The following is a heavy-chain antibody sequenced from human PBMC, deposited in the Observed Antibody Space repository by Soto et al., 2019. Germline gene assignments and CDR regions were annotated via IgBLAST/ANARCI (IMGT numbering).Heavy chain of an antibody. CDR1: GFIFKDYW. CDR3: ARDEICDGVKCTLGYFQE. V-gene: IGHV3-7*03. D-gene: IGHD2-21*01. Sequence: DVQLVDSGGGLVQSGGSLRLSCAASGFIFKDYWMNWVRQAPGKGLAWVANIKVDGSEKNYVDSVKGRFTISRDNAKNSLYLQMNNLRAEDTAVYFCARDEICDGVKCTLGYFQEWAQGTLVNVSS. J-gene: IGHJ1*01. CDR2: IKVDGSEK.